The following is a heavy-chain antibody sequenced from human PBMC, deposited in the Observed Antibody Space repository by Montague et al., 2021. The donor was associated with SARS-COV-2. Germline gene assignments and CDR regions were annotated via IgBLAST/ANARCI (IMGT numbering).Heavy chain of an antibody. CDR3: ARLLLELPGDY. D-gene: IGHD1-7*01. J-gene: IGHJ4*02. V-gene: IGHV4-39*01. Sequence: SETLSLTCTVSGGSISGSNYYWSWIRQPPGKVLECIGSIYYSGSTYDNPSLKSRVSISVDTSKNQFSLKLNSVTAADTAVYYCARLLLELPGDYWGQGTLVTVSS. CDR2: IYYSGST. CDR1: GGSISGSNYY.